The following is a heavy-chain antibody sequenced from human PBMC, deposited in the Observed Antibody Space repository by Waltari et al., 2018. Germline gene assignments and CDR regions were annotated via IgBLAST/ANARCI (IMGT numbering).Heavy chain of an antibody. J-gene: IGHJ4*02. Sequence: QVQLQESGPGLVKPSETLSLTCTVSGGSISSYYWSWIRQPPGKGLEWIGYIYYSGSTNYNPPLKSRVTISVDTSKNQFSLKLSSVTAADTAVYYCARGGLLNQWVDYWGQGTLVTVSS. V-gene: IGHV4-59*01. CDR3: ARGGLLNQWVDY. CDR1: GGSISSYY. CDR2: IYYSGST. D-gene: IGHD1-26*01.